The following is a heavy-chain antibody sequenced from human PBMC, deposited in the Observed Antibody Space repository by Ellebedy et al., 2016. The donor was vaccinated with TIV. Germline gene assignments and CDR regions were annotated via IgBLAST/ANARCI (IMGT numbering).Heavy chain of an antibody. J-gene: IGHJ5*02. CDR3: ARTYSSGWYDWFDP. Sequence: SETLSLXCTVSGGSISSYYWSWIRQPPGKGLEWIGYIYYSGSTNYNPSLKSRVTISVDTSKNQFSLKQSSVTAADTAVYYCARTYSSGWYDWFDPWGQGTLVTVSS. CDR2: IYYSGST. V-gene: IGHV4-59*01. CDR1: GGSISSYY. D-gene: IGHD6-19*01.